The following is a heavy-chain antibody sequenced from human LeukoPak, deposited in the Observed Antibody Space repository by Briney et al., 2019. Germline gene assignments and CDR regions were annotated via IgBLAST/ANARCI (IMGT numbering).Heavy chain of an antibody. CDR1: GSAFTCNG. V-gene: IGHV1-18*01. CDR3: ARDPLDFGTSAAEYFQH. J-gene: IGHJ1*01. CDR2: ISASNGNT. D-gene: IGHD1-1*01. Sequence: ASVKVSCKASGSAFTCNGISWVRQAPGPGLELMGWISASNGNTNYAQKLQGRVTITTDTSTSTAYMELRSLRSDDTAVYYCARDPLDFGTSAAEYFQHWGQGTLVTVSS.